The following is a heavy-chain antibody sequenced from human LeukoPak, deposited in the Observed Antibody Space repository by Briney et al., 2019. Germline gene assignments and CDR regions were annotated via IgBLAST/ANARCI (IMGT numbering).Heavy chain of an antibody. D-gene: IGHD6-13*01. CDR1: GGSFSGYY. V-gene: IGHV4-34*01. Sequence: SETLSLTCAVYGGSFSGYYWSWIRQPPGKGLEWIGEINHSGSTNYNPSLKSRVTISVDTSKNQFSLKLSSVTAADTAVYYCATHDHKTAAGDTWGQGTLVTVSS. J-gene: IGHJ5*02. CDR3: ATHDHKTAAGDT. CDR2: INHSGST.